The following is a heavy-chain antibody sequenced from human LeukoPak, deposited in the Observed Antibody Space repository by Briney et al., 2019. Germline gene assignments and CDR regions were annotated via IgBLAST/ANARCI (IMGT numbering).Heavy chain of an antibody. V-gene: IGHV1-69*05. D-gene: IGHD2-2*01. Sequence: ASVKVSCKASGGTFSSYAISWVRQAPGQGLEWMGGIIPIFGTANYAQKFQGRVTITTDESTSTAYMELSSLRSEDTAVYYCARITRELVVQAATPYNWFDPWGQGTTVTVSS. CDR3: ARITRELVVQAATPYNWFDP. J-gene: IGHJ5*02. CDR1: GGTFSSYA. CDR2: IIPIFGTA.